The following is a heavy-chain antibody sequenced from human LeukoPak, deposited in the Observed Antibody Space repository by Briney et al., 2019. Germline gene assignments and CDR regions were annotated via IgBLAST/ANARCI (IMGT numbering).Heavy chain of an antibody. V-gene: IGHV3-74*01. Sequence: GGSLRLSCAASGFTISGFWMHWVRQVPGEGQVWVARMNSAGTTINYADSVKGRFTISRDNVRNTLHLQMNNLSLEDTAVYFCIREVQVRASASLGLWGRGTLVTVS. D-gene: IGHD1-1*01. CDR1: GFTISGFW. CDR2: MNSAGTTI. J-gene: IGHJ4*02. CDR3: IREVQVRASASLGL.